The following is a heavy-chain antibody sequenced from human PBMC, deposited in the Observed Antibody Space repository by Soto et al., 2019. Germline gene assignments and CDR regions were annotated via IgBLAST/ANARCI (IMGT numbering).Heavy chain of an antibody. D-gene: IGHD3-10*01. V-gene: IGHV3-23*01. CDR1: GFNFNNYA. J-gene: IGHJ4*02. CDR2: ISANGQGI. CDR3: AKDRDYPRDYFHY. Sequence: PGGSLRLSCAASGFNFNNYAMSWVRQPPGKGLEWVSAISANGQGIYYADSVKGRFIISRDNSKNTVFLHMDSLTAEDTAVYYCAKDRDYPRDYFHYWGQGTLVTVSS.